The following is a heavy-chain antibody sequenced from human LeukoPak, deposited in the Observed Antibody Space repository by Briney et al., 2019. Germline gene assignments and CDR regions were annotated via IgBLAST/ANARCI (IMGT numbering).Heavy chain of an antibody. CDR2: ISYDGSNK. J-gene: IGHJ6*02. D-gene: IGHD4-17*01. CDR3: AKLYEAGDYGDYVVKSPERTYGMDV. Sequence: GGSLRLSCAASGFTFSSYGMHWVRQAPGKKLEWVAVISYDGSNKYYADSVKGRFTISRDNSKNTLYLQMNSLRAEDTAVYYCAKLYEAGDYGDYVVKSPERTYGMDVWGQGTTVTVSS. V-gene: IGHV3-30*18. CDR1: GFTFSSYG.